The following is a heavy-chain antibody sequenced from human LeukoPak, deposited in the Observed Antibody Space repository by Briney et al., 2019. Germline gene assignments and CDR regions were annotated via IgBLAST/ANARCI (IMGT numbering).Heavy chain of an antibody. CDR3: ARDLRAYGSGSYYKN. Sequence: SETLPLTCTVSGGSISSYYWGWIRQPPGKGLEWIGSIYHSGSTYYNPSLKSRVTISVDTSKNQFSLKLSSVTAADTAVYYCARDLRAYGSGSYYKNWGQGTLVTVSS. J-gene: IGHJ4*02. CDR1: GGSISSYY. D-gene: IGHD3-10*01. CDR2: IYHSGST. V-gene: IGHV4-38-2*02.